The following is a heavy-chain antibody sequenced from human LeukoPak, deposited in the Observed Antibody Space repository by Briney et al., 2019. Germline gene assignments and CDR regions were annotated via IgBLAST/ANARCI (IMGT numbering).Heavy chain of an antibody. D-gene: IGHD3-10*01. Sequence: PGRSLRLSCVASGFSFSRHGMHWVRQTPGKGLEWVAVISSDGTKKDYADSVKGRFTVSRDNSKNTLYVQMNRLRPEDTALYYCTKDYGSADYGNYWYSDLWGRGTLVTVSS. V-gene: IGHV3-30*18. CDR2: ISSDGTKK. J-gene: IGHJ2*01. CDR1: GFSFSRHG. CDR3: TKDYGSADYGNYWYSDL.